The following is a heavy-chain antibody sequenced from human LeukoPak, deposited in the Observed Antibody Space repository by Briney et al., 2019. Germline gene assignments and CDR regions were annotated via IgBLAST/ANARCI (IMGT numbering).Heavy chain of an antibody. V-gene: IGHV3-48*02. CDR3: ASRRESFDY. CDR2: ISSGSSTI. Sequence: PGGPLRLPCAASGFPFRTYSMNGARQAPGKGLEWVSYISSGSSTIYYADSMKGRFTISRDNAKNSLYLQMNSLRDEDTAVYYCASRRESFDYWGQGTLVTVSS. J-gene: IGHJ4*02. CDR1: GFPFRTYS.